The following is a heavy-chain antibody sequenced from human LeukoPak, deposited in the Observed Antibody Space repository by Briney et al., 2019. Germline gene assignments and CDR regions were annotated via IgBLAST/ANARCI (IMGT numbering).Heavy chain of an antibody. V-gene: IGHV4-39*07. D-gene: IGHD6-13*01. J-gene: IGHJ6*03. Sequence: SETLSLTCTVSGGSISSSSYYWGWIRQPPGKGLEWIGSIYYSGSTYYNPSLKSRVTISVDTSKNQFSLKLSSVTAADTAVYYCARDGGQQPFYYYYYMDVWDKGTTVTVSS. CDR1: GGSISSSSYY. CDR3: ARDGGQQPFYYYYYMDV. CDR2: IYYSGST.